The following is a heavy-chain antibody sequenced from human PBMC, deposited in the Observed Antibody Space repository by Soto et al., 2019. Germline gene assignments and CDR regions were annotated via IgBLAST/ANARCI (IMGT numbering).Heavy chain of an antibody. J-gene: IGHJ5*02. CDR3: ARTTSITMVRGGP. CDR2: INAGNGNT. D-gene: IGHD3-10*01. Sequence: ASVKVSCKASGYTFTSYSMHWVRQAPGQRREWMGWINAGNGNTKYSQKFQGRVTITRDTSASTAYMELSSLRSEDTAVYYCARTTSITMVRGGPWGQGTLVTVSS. V-gene: IGHV1-3*01. CDR1: GYTFTSYS.